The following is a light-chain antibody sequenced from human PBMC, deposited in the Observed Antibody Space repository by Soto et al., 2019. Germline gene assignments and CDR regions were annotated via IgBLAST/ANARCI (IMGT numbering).Light chain of an antibody. V-gene: IGLV1-40*01. CDR1: SSNIGAGYD. Sequence: QSVLTQPPSMSGAPGQRVTISSTGSSSNIGAGYDVHWYQLLPGTAPKLLIYGNTNRPSGVPDRFSGSKSGTSASLAITGLRAEDEADYYCQSHDSSLNSWVFGGGTKVTVL. CDR3: QSHDSSLNSWV. CDR2: GNT. J-gene: IGLJ3*02.